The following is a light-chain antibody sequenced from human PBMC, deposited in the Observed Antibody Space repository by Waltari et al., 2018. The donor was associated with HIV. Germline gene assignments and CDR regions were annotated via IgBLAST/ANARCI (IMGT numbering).Light chain of an antibody. Sequence: DIQMTQSPSSLSASVGDRVTITCRASQSISSYLNCYQQKTGDAPNVLIFAASTLQSGVPSRFSGSGSETDFTLTISSLQLEDFATYYCQQSYSPVISFGQGTRLENK. CDR2: AAS. CDR1: QSISSY. CDR3: QQSYSPVIS. J-gene: IGKJ5*01. V-gene: IGKV1-39*01.